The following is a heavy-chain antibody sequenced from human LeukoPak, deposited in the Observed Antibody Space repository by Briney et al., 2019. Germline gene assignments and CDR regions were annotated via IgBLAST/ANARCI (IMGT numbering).Heavy chain of an antibody. CDR3: ARVSSAAGWFDP. CDR1: GYTFTSYD. CDR2: ISAYNGNT. Sequence: ASVKVSCKASGYTFTSYDISWVRQAPGQGLEWMGWISAYNGNTNYAQKLQGRVTMTTDASTSTAYMELRSLRSDDTAVYYCARVSSAAGWFDPWGQGTLVTVSS. V-gene: IGHV1-18*01. D-gene: IGHD6-13*01. J-gene: IGHJ5*02.